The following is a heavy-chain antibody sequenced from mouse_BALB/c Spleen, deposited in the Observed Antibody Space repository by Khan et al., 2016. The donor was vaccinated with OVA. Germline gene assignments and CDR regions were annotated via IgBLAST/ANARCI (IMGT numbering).Heavy chain of an antibody. Sequence: IQLVQSGPELEKPGASVKISCKASGYSFTGYKMNWVKQSNGKSLEWIGNIDPYYGGTNYNQKFQGKATLTVDTSSSTAYLQLKSLTSEDSAVYYCARNYYGSTSLAYWGQGTLVTVSA. CDR3: ARNYYGSTSLAY. CDR2: IDPYYGGT. J-gene: IGHJ3*01. V-gene: IGHV1S135*01. CDR1: GYSFTGYK. D-gene: IGHD1-1*01.